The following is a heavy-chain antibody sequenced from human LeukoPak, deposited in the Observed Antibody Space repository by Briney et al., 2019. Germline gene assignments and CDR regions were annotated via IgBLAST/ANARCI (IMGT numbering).Heavy chain of an antibody. V-gene: IGHV3-23*01. Sequence: GGSLRLSCAASGFTFTNYAMTWVRQTPGKGLEWVSAISDGAGSTYYADSVKGRFTISRDNSKNTLFLQMNSLRAEDTAVYYCATEPSIVGAPGDYWGQGTLVTVSS. D-gene: IGHD1-26*01. CDR1: GFTFTNYA. J-gene: IGHJ4*02. CDR2: ISDGAGST. CDR3: ATEPSIVGAPGDY.